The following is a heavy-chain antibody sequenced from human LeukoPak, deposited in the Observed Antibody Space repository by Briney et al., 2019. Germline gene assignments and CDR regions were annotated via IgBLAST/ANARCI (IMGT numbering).Heavy chain of an antibody. J-gene: IGHJ6*02. V-gene: IGHV3-23*01. CDR1: GFTFSNYA. Sequence: PGGSLRLSCAASGFTFSNYAMSWIRQAPGKGLEWVSTFSGIVGITYYADSVKGRFTISRDNSKNTLYLQMNSLRAEDTAVYYCARGVSSSSWTRLDYYYGMDVWGQGTTVTVSS. CDR2: FSGIVGIT. CDR3: ARGVSSSSWTRLDYYYGMDV. D-gene: IGHD6-13*01.